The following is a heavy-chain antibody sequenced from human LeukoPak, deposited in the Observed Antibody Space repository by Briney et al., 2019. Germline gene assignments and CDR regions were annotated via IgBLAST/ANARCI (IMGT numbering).Heavy chain of an antibody. J-gene: IGHJ6*02. D-gene: IGHD3-16*02. CDR2: LSFDGSNE. Sequence: GGSLRLSCAASGFTFSSHGMHWVRQSPGRGLEWVSFLSFDGSNEFYADSLKGRFTISRDNSKDTLYLQMDSLRAEDTALYYCAREEHDYVWGSYRYYYYYGIDVWGQGTTVTVSS. CDR1: GFTFSSHG. V-gene: IGHV3-30*03. CDR3: AREEHDYVWGSYRYYYYYGIDV.